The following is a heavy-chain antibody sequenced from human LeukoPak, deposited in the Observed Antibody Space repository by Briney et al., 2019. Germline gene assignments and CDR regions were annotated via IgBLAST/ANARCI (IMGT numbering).Heavy chain of an antibody. Sequence: GRSLRLSCEASGFIFNNYGMHWVRQAPGKGLEWVGGISYDGSYKYYGDSLKGRFTISRDNPKNTLYLQMTSLRAEDTAVYYCAKDPATQPLIAVRGFFDSWGQGTLVPVST. V-gene: IGHV3-30*18. CDR3: AKDPATQPLIAVRGFFDS. J-gene: IGHJ4*02. CDR2: ISYDGSYK. D-gene: IGHD6-19*01. CDR1: GFIFNNYG.